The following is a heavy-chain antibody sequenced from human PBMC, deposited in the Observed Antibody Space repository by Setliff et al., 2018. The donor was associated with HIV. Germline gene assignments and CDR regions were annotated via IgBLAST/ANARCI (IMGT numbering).Heavy chain of an antibody. CDR2: INPNSGTT. J-gene: IGHJ3*02. CDR3: AKAAGPSGWYVRGAFDI. CDR1: GYTFTSYD. D-gene: IGHD6-19*01. Sequence: GASVKVSCKASGYTFTSYDINWVRQATGQGLEWMGWINPNSGTTGYAQKFQGRVTITRNISISTASMDLSSLKSEDTAVYYCAKAAGPSGWYVRGAFDIWGQGTEVTVSS. V-gene: IGHV1-8*01.